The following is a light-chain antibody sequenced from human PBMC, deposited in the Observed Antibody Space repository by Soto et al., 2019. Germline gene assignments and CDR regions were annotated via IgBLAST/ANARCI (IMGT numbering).Light chain of an antibody. J-gene: IGLJ2*01. Sequence: QLVLTQSPSASASLGASVKLTCTLSSGHSRYAIAWHQQQPEKGPRYLMKLNSDGSHSKGDGIPDRFSGSSSGAERYLTISGLQSEDEADYYCQTWGTGIVVFGGGTKLTVL. CDR1: SGHSRYA. V-gene: IGLV4-69*01. CDR3: QTWGTGIVV. CDR2: LNSDGSH.